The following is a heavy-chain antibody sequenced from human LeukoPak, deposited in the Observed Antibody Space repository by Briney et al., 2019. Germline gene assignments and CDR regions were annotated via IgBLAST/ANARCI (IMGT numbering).Heavy chain of an antibody. CDR3: ASGCTNGVCYSQGYYYYYGMDV. Sequence: KPSETLSLTCTVSGDSISSSSYYWGWIRQPPGKGLEWIGSIYNSGSTYYNPSLKSRITISVDTSKNQFSLKLSSVTAADTAVYYCASGCTNGVCYSQGYYYYYGMDVWGQGTTVTVSS. CDR1: GDSISSSSYY. D-gene: IGHD2-8*01. CDR2: IYNSGST. V-gene: IGHV4-39*01. J-gene: IGHJ6*02.